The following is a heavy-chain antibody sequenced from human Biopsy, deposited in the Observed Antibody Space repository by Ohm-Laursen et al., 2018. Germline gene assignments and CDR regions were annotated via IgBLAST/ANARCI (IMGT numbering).Heavy chain of an antibody. D-gene: IGHD4-11*01. CDR2: IREHGNEE. V-gene: IGHV3-7*04. Sequence: SLRLSCAASGITFNSDWMGWVRQAPGKGLEWVAIIREHGNEEFYVDSVKGRFTISRDNARNSVYLQMNSLRVEDTAIYYCARGNGPSAWGQGTLVTVSS. CDR1: GITFNSDW. CDR3: ARGNGPSA. J-gene: IGHJ1*01.